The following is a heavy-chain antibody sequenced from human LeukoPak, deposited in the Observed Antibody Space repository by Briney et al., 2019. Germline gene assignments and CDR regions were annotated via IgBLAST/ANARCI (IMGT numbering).Heavy chain of an antibody. CDR1: GGSISSSSYY. CDR3: ARRNVVVLATMARAFDI. D-gene: IGHD2-2*01. CDR2: GSYSGST. V-gene: IGHV4-39*02. J-gene: IGHJ3*02. Sequence: SETLSLTCTVSGGSISSSSYYWGWIRQPPGKGLEWIGSGSYSGSTYYNPSLKSRVTMSVDTSKNHFSLKLSSVTAADTAVYYCARRNVVVLATMARAFDIWGQGTMVTVSS.